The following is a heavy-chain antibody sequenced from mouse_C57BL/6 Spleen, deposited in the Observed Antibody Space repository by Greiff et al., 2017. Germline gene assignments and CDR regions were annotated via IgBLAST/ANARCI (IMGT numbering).Heavy chain of an antibody. D-gene: IGHD1-1*01. V-gene: IGHV5-9-1*02. Sequence: EVKLVESGEGLVKPGGSLKLSCAASGFTFSSYAMSWVRQTPEKRLEWVAYISSGGDYIYYAATVKGRFTISRDNARNTLYLQRGSQKSEDTAMYYCTRDQGYYGSSYGYAMDYWGQGTSVTVSS. CDR2: ISSGGDYI. J-gene: IGHJ4*01. CDR3: TRDQGYYGSSYGYAMDY. CDR1: GFTFSSYA.